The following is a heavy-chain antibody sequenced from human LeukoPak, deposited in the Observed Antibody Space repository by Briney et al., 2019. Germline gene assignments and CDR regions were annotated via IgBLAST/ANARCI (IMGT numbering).Heavy chain of an antibody. J-gene: IGHJ6*02. CDR1: GFTFTTYW. Sequence: GGSLRLSCAASGFTFTTYWMHWVRHAPGKGLVWVSHINRDGSITSYADSVKGRFTISRDNAKNTLYLQMNSLRAEYTAVYYCARDAVDTANAVWGQGTTVTVSS. CDR2: INRDGSIT. CDR3: ARDAVDTANAV. D-gene: IGHD5-18*01. V-gene: IGHV3-74*01.